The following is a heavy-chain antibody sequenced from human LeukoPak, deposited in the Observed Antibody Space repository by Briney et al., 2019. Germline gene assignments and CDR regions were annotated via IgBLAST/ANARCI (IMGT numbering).Heavy chain of an antibody. J-gene: IGHJ4*02. CDR3: VKRLNNYFDY. CDR2: ISSNGGGT. D-gene: IGHD4/OR15-4a*01. V-gene: IGHV3-64D*06. CDR1: GFTFSSYA. Sequence: PGGSLRLSCSAPGFTFSSYAMHWVRQAPGKGLEFVSGISSNGGGTYYTDPVKGRLTISGDNSKNTVYLQMSSLRPEDTAVYFCVKRLNNYFDYWGQGALVTVSS.